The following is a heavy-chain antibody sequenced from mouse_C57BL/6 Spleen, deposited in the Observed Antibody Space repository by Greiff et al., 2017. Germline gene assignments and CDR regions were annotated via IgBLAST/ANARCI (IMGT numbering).Heavy chain of an antibody. J-gene: IGHJ4*01. Sequence: VQVVESGPELVKPGASVKISCKASGYAFSSSWMNWVKQRPGKGLEWIGRIYPGDGDTNYNGKFKGKATLTADKSSSTAYMQLSSLTSEDSAVYFCAKSLAMDYWGQGTSVTVSS. V-gene: IGHV1-82*01. CDR3: AKSLAMDY. CDR1: GYAFSSSW. CDR2: IYPGDGDT.